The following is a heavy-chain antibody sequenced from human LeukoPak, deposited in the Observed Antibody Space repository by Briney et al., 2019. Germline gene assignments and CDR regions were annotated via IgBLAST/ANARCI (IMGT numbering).Heavy chain of an antibody. J-gene: IGHJ4*02. CDR2: ISGSGGST. CDR3: AKEFGYCSSSSCYKGFDY. V-gene: IGHV3-23*01. D-gene: IGHD2-2*03. Sequence: GGSLRLSCAASGLTFSNYAMSWVRQAPGKGLEWVSAISGSGGSTYYADSVKGRFTISRDNSKNTLYLQMNSLRAEDTAVYYCAKEFGYCSSSSCYKGFDYWGQGTLVTVSS. CDR1: GLTFSNYA.